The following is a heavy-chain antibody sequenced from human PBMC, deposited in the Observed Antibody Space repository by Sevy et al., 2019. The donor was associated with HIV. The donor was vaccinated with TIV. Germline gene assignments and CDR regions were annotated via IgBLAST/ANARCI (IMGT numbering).Heavy chain of an antibody. V-gene: IGHV3-30*03. Sequence: GGSLRLSCAASGFTFSSYGMHWVRQAPGKGLEWVAVISYDGSNKYYADSVKGRFTISRDNSKNTLYLQMNSLRAEDTAVYYCAREYVDERIKISGTGFPRGFDPWGQGTLVTVSS. CDR3: AREYVDERIKISGTGFPRGFDP. CDR1: GFTFSSYG. CDR2: ISYDGSNK. J-gene: IGHJ5*02. D-gene: IGHD3-3*01.